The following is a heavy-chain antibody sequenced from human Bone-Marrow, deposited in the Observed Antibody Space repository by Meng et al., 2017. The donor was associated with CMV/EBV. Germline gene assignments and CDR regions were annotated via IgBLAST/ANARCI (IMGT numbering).Heavy chain of an antibody. CDR1: GFTFSSYS. V-gene: IGHV3-21*04. J-gene: IGHJ5*02. CDR2: ISSSSSYI. D-gene: IGHD2-2*01. Sequence: GGSLRLSCAASGFTFSSYSMNWVRQAPGKGLEWVSSISSSSSYIYYADSVKGRFTISRDDAKNSLYLQMNSLRAEDTAVYYCARDSPVGQLPPHGFDPWGQGTLVTVSS. CDR3: ARDSPVGQLPPHGFDP.